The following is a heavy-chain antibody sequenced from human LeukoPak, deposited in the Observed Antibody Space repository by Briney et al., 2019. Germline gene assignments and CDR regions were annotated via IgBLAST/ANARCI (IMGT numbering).Heavy chain of an antibody. Sequence: PSETLSLTCTVSGGSISSYYWSWIRQPPGKGLEWIGYIYYSGSTNYNPSLKSRVTISVDTSRNRFSLKLSSVTAADTAVYYCARHMDYYDSSGFYFDIWGQGTMVTVSS. CDR2: IYYSGST. J-gene: IGHJ3*02. V-gene: IGHV4-59*08. D-gene: IGHD3-22*01. CDR1: GGSISSYY. CDR3: ARHMDYYDSSGFYFDI.